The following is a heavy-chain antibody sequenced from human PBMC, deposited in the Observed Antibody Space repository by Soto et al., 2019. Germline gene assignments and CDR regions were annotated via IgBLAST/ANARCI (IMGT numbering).Heavy chain of an antibody. V-gene: IGHV3-23*01. Sequence: EVQLLESGGGLVQPGGPVRLSCAASGLTFGNYAMSWVRQAPGKGLEWVSAISGDSGRTYYADSVKGRFTISRDKSKNTLYLQMNTMRAEDTAVYYCAVTPNCGRDCSAASYWYFDIWGRGTLVTVSS. D-gene: IGHD2-21*02. CDR1: GLTFGNYA. CDR3: AVTPNCGRDCSAASYWYFDI. J-gene: IGHJ2*01. CDR2: ISGDSGRT.